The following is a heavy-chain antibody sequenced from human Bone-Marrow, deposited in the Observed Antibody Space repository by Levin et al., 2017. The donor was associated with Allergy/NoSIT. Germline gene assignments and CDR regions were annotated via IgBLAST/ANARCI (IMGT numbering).Heavy chain of an antibody. Sequence: ASVKVSCAASGFTFSSYAMGWVRQAPGKGLEWVSLIRYNGDRTFYSDSVEGRFTISRDNSKNTLYLQMNSLRAEDTALYYCAKTGSGWFVDSWGQGALVTVSS. CDR3: AKTGSGWFVDS. D-gene: IGHD6-19*01. V-gene: IGHV3-23*01. J-gene: IGHJ4*02. CDR1: GFTFSSYA. CDR2: IRYNGDRT.